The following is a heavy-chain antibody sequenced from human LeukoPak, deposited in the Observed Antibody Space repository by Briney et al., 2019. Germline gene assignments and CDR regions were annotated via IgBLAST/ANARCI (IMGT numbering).Heavy chain of an antibody. CDR3: ARFPAAGTAGDMDY. D-gene: IGHD6-13*01. J-gene: IGHJ4*02. CDR2: IIPIFGTA. Sequence: GSSVKVSSKASGGTFSSYAISWVRQAPGQGLEWMGGIIPIFGTANYARKFQGRVTITADESTSTAYMELSSLRSEDTAVYYCARFPAAGTAGDMDYWGQGTLVTVSS. V-gene: IGHV1-69*01. CDR1: GGTFSSYA.